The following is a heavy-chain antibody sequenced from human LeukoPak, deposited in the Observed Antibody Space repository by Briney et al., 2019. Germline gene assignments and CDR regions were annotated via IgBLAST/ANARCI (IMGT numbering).Heavy chain of an antibody. Sequence: SETLSLTCTVSGGSISSHYWSWIRQPPGKGLEWIGYIYYSGTTNYNPSLKSRITISVDTSKNQFSLKLSSVTAADTAVYYCARQDSSDYFGTDDAFDIWGQGTMVTVSS. D-gene: IGHD3-22*01. CDR3: ARQDSSDYFGTDDAFDI. J-gene: IGHJ3*02. CDR2: IYYSGTT. V-gene: IGHV4-59*11. CDR1: GGSISSHY.